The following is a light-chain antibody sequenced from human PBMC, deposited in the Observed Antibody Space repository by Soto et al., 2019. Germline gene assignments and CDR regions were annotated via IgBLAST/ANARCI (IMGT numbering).Light chain of an antibody. J-gene: IGKJ1*01. Sequence: EIVMTQSPATLSVSPGERATLSCRARQSVSSNLAWYQQKPGQAPRHLIYGASTRATGIPARFSGSGSGTEFTFTISSLQSEDFAVYYCQQYNNWPPWTFGHGTKVEFK. CDR2: GAS. CDR1: QSVSSN. CDR3: QQYNNWPPWT. V-gene: IGKV3-15*01.